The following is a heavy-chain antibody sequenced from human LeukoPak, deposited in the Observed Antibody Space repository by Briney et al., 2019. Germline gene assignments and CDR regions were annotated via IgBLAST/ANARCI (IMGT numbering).Heavy chain of an antibody. CDR2: IYYSGST. Sequence: GSLRLSCAASGFIFSSYAMSWVRQPPGKGLEWIGTIYYSGSTYYNPSLKSRVTISVDTSKNQFSLKLSSVTAADTAMYYCARFRSGSSGWYVGHWGQGTLVTVSS. CDR1: GFIFSSYA. D-gene: IGHD6-19*01. J-gene: IGHJ4*02. V-gene: IGHV4-39*01. CDR3: ARFRSGSSGWYVGH.